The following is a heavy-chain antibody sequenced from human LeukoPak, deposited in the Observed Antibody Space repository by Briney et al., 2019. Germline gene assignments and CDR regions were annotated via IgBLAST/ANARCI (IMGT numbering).Heavy chain of an antibody. J-gene: IGHJ2*01. Sequence: SETLSLTCTVSGGSISGYYWSWIRQAPGKGLEWIGYIYYTGSTNYNPSLKSRVTISVDTSKNQFSLKLSSVTAADTAVYYCARLCHEVSEREYNGYDSAAGTRTVSCWFSNLWGRGTQVAVSS. D-gene: IGHD6-13*01. CDR3: ARLCHEVSEREYNGYDSAAGTRTVSCWFSNL. CDR1: GGSISGYY. CDR2: IYYTGST. V-gene: IGHV4-59*01.